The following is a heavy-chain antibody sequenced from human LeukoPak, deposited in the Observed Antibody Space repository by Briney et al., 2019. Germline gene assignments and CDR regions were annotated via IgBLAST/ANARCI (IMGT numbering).Heavy chain of an antibody. CDR1: GFTVSSNY. V-gene: IGHV3-21*01. D-gene: IGHD3-22*01. Sequence: SGGSLRLSCAASGFTVSSNYMSWVRQAPGKGLEWVSSISGSSSYIYYADSVKGRFTISRDNAKNSLYLQMNSLRAEDTAVYYCARDLPYYYDSSGAVAAFDIWGQGTMVTVSS. CDR3: ARDLPYYYDSSGAVAAFDI. J-gene: IGHJ3*02. CDR2: ISGSSSYI.